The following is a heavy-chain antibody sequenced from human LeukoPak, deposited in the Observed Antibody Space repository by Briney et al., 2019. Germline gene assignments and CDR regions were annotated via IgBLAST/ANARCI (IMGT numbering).Heavy chain of an antibody. CDR3: ARVVVGNYYDSSGYLTR. V-gene: IGHV3-20*04. J-gene: IGHJ4*02. Sequence: GGSLRLSCAASGFTFDDYGMSWVRQAPGKGLEWVSGINWNGGSTGYADSVKGRFTISRDNAKNSPYLQMNSLRAEDTALYYCARVVVGNYYDSSGYLTRWGQGTRVTVSS. CDR1: GFTFDDYG. CDR2: INWNGGST. D-gene: IGHD3-22*01.